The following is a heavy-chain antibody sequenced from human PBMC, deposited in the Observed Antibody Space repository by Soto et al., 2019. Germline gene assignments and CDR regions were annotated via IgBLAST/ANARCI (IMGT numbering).Heavy chain of an antibody. CDR3: ARGQVVAAQH. J-gene: IGHJ4*02. CDR2: IYHSGRT. D-gene: IGHD2-15*01. Sequence: QLPLKESGSGLVKPSQTLSLTCAVSGGSISSGGYSWSWIRQPPVQGLEWIGYIYHSGRTYYNPSLKSRVTISVDRSKNQFSLKLSSVTAADTAVYYCARGQVVAAQHWGQGTLVTVSS. CDR1: GGSISSGGYS. V-gene: IGHV4-30-2*01.